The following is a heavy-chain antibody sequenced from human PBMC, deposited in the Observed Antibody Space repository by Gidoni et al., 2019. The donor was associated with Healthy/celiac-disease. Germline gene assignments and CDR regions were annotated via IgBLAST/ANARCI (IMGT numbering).Heavy chain of an antibody. Sequence: QVQLVQSGAEVKKPGASVKVSCKVSGYTLPDLSMHWVRQAPGNGLEWMGGFDPEDGETIYAQKFQGRVTMTEDTSTDTAYMELSSLRSEDTAVYYCATIEVKLGEQWWYFDYWGQGTLVTVSS. CDR1: GYTLPDLS. J-gene: IGHJ4*02. V-gene: IGHV1-24*01. CDR2: FDPEDGET. CDR3: ATIEVKLGEQWWYFDY. D-gene: IGHD2-15*01.